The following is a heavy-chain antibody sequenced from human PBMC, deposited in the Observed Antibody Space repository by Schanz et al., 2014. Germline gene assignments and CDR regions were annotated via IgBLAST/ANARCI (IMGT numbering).Heavy chain of an antibody. D-gene: IGHD3-16*02. CDR2: ISASGGDT. J-gene: IGHJ4*02. V-gene: IGHV3-23*01. CDR3: ARDNRYYLFDY. Sequence: DVHLLESGGGLVQPGGSLRLSCAASEFTFSTDAMSWVRQAPGKGLEWLSVISASGGDTYYADSVKGRFTISRDNSKNTLYLQLGSLSAEDTAVYFCARDNRYYLFDYWGQGALGTVSS. CDR1: EFTFSTDA.